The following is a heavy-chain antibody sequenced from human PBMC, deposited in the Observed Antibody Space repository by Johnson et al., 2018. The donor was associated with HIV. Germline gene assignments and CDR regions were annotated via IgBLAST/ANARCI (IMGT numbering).Heavy chain of an antibody. V-gene: IGHV3-30*02. CDR3: AKVQYYYGSGSNFDI. J-gene: IGHJ3*02. CDR2: IRYDGTNK. D-gene: IGHD3-10*01. Sequence: HWVRQAPGKGLEWVAFIRYDGTNKYYADSVKGLFTISRDNSKNTLYLQMNSLRAEDTAVYYCAKVQYYYGSGSNFDIWGQGTMVTVSS.